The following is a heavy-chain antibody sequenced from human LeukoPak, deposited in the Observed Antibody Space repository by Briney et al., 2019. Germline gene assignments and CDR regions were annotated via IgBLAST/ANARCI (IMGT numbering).Heavy chain of an antibody. CDR2: ISSSSSYI. V-gene: IGHV3-21*01. Sequence: GGSLRLSCAASGFTFSSYSMNWVRQAPGKGLEWVSSISSSSSYIYYADSVKGRFTISRDNAKNSLYLQMNSLRAEDTAVYYCARLGTRSIAAAGSRLFDPWGQGTLVTVS. J-gene: IGHJ5*02. CDR1: GFTFSSYS. CDR3: ARLGTRSIAAAGSRLFDP. D-gene: IGHD6-13*01.